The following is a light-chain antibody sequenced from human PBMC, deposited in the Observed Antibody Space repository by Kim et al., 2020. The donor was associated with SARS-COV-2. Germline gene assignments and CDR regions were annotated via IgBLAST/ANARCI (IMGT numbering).Light chain of an antibody. J-gene: IGKJ4*01. V-gene: IGKV1-12*02. CDR3: QQTNSFPYA. CDR1: ISSW. CDR2: VAS. Sequence: ISSWVAWYQQRPGKAPKLLIYVASTLQSGVPSRFSGSGSGTYFTLSISSLQPEDVATYYCQQTNSFPYAFGGGTKLEI.